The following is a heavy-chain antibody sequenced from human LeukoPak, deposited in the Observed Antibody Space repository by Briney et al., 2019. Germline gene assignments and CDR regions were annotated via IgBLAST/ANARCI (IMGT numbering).Heavy chain of an antibody. CDR3: ASTLRFLSYRRFDY. CDR1: GGSIISSNYY. V-gene: IGHV4-39*01. CDR2: IYQSGSGSS. D-gene: IGHD3-3*01. J-gene: IGHJ4*02. Sequence: SETLSLTXSVSGGSIISSNYYWGWIRQPPGKGLDWIGSIYQSGSGSSYYNPSLKSRVTISGDTSKNQFFLRLSSVTAADTAVYYCASTLRFLSYRRFDYWGQGTLVTVPS.